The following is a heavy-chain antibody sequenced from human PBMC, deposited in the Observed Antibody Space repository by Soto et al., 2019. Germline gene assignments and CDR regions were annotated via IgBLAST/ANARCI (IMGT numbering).Heavy chain of an antibody. CDR2: INHSGST. CDR3: ARDLGMATFDY. J-gene: IGHJ4*02. V-gene: IGHV4-34*01. CDR1: GGSFSGYY. Sequence: SETLSLTCAVYGGSFSGYYWSWIRQPPGKGLEWIGEINHSGSTNYNPSLKSRVTISVDTSKNQFSLKLSSVTAADTALYYCARDLGMATFDYWGQGTMVTVS. D-gene: IGHD5-12*01.